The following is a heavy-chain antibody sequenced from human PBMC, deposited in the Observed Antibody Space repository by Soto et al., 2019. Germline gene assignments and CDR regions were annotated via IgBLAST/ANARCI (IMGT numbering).Heavy chain of an antibody. CDR2: ISYDGSNK. CDR3: AKDSNAGGPGIAAAGIDY. D-gene: IGHD6-13*01. J-gene: IGHJ4*02. CDR1: GFTFSSYG. V-gene: IGHV3-30*18. Sequence: QVQLVESGGGVVQPGRSLRLSCAASGFTFSSYGMHWVRQAPGKGLEWVAVISYDGSNKYYADSVKGRFTISRDNSKNTLYLQMNSLRAEDTAVYYCAKDSNAGGPGIAAAGIDYWGQGTLVTVSS.